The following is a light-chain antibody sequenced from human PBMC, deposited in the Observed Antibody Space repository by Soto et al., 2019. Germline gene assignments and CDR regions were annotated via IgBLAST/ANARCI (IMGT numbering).Light chain of an antibody. V-gene: IGKV1-12*01. CDR1: QGISSW. J-gene: IGKJ4*01. CDR3: QQANSFPLA. Sequence: DIQMTQSPSSVSASVGDRVTITCRASQGISSWLAWYQRKAGKAPKLLIYAASSLQSGVPSRFSGSGSGTDFTLTISSLQPEDFATYYCQQANSFPLAFGGGTKVEIK. CDR2: AAS.